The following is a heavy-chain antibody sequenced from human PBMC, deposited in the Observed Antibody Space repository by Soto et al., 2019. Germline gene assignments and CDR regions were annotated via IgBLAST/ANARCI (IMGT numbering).Heavy chain of an antibody. CDR1: GGSISSYY. J-gene: IGHJ4*02. D-gene: IGHD3-16*01. CDR2: IYYSVST. CDR3: SRDGVQSGILDD. Sequence: QVQLQESGPGLVKPSETLSLTCTVSGGSISSYYCSWIRQPPGKGREWIGYIYYSVSTNYNPPLMSRVTISVEKSKNQFSLKLSSVNAADTAVSYWSRDGVQSGILDDWGKGTLVTVSS. V-gene: IGHV4-59*01.